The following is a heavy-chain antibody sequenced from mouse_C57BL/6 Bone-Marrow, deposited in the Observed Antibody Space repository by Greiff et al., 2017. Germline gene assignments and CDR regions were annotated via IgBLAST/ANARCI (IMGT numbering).Heavy chain of an antibody. CDR1: GFTFSSYG. CDR2: ISSGGSYT. Sequence: EVMLVESGGDLVKPGGSLKLSCAASGFTFSSYGMSWVRQTPDKRLEWVATISSGGSYTYYPDSVKGRFTISRDNAKNTLYLQMSSLKSEDTAMYYCARRGGNYVNYFDYWGQGTTLTVSS. CDR3: ARRGGNYVNYFDY. V-gene: IGHV5-6*02. D-gene: IGHD2-1*01. J-gene: IGHJ2*01.